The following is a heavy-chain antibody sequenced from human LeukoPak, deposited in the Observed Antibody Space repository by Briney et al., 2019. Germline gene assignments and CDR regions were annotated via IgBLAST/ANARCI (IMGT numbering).Heavy chain of an antibody. Sequence: ASVKVSCKASGYTFTGYYMHWVRQAPGQGLEWVGWINRNSGWTNYAQKFQGRVTMTRDTSISTAYMQLNRRRSDDTAGNYGARARGEHRNYWGQGTLVTVSS. J-gene: IGHJ4*02. V-gene: IGHV1-2*02. CDR2: INRNSGWT. D-gene: IGHD3-16*01. CDR1: GYTFTGYY. CDR3: ARARGEHRNY.